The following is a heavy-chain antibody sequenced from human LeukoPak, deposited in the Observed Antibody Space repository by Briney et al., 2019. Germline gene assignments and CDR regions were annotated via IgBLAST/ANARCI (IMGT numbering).Heavy chain of an antibody. CDR3: ARRNGSGSYFSGY. J-gene: IGHJ4*02. Sequence: PLETLSLTCAVYGGSFSGYYWSWIRQPPGKGLEWIGEINHSGSTNYNPSLKSRVTISVDTSKNQFSLKLSSVTAADTAVYYCARRNGSGSYFSGYWGQGTLVTVSS. D-gene: IGHD3-10*01. CDR1: GGSFSGYY. CDR2: INHSGST. V-gene: IGHV4-34*01.